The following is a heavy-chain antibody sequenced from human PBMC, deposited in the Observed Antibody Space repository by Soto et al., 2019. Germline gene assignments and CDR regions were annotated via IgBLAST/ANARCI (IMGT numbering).Heavy chain of an antibody. CDR2: IYPDDSDT. V-gene: IGHV5-51*01. CDR3: ARPFDTSGRYDY. Sequence: PGESLKISCKGSGYSFTSYWICWFLQMPGKGLEWMGIIYPDDSDTRYSPSFQGQVTISADKSISTAYLQWRSLKASDTAMYYCARPFDTSGRYDYWGQGTLVTVSS. D-gene: IGHD6-19*01. J-gene: IGHJ4*02. CDR1: GYSFTSYW.